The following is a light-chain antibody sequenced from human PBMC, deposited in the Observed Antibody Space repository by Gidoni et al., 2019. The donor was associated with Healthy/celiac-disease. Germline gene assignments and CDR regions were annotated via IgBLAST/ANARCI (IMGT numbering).Light chain of an antibody. CDR3: LQDYNSPRT. Sequence: AIQRTQSPSSLSASVGDRVTITCRASQGIRNDLRWYQQKPGKAPKPLIYAASSLQSGVPSRFSGSRSGTDFTLNLRSLQPEDFATYFCLQDYNSPRTFGQXTKVEIK. V-gene: IGKV1-6*01. CDR1: QGIRND. CDR2: AAS. J-gene: IGKJ1*01.